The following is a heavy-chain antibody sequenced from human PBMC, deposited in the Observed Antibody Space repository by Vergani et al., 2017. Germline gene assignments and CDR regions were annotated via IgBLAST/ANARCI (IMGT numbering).Heavy chain of an antibody. D-gene: IGHD6-19*01. V-gene: IGHV3-33*01. CDR3: ARDGSVAGRPVGWFDP. CDR1: GFTFSSYG. CDR2: IWYDGSNK. Sequence: QVQLVESGGGVVQPGRSLRLSCAASGFTFSSYGMHWVRQAPGKGLEWVAVIWYDGSNKYYADSVKGRFTISRDNSKNTLYLQMNSLRAEDTAVYYCARDGSVAGRPVGWFDPWGQGTLVTVSS. J-gene: IGHJ5*02.